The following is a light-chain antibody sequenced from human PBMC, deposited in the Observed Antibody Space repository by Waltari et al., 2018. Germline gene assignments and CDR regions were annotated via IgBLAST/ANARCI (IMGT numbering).Light chain of an antibody. CDR2: DAS. Sequence: DIQLTQSPPSLSASVGDRVTITCQASQDIGNYLNWFQQKPGKAPNLLIYDASNLETGFPSRFSGSGSGIHFTFTISSLQLEDIATYSCQQYNNVVLLAFGEGTKVNIK. CDR3: QQYNNVVLLA. V-gene: IGKV1-33*01. J-gene: IGKJ4*01. CDR1: QDIGNY.